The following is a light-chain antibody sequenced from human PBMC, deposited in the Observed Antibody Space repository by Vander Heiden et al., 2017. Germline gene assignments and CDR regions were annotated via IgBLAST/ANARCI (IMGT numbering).Light chain of an antibody. J-gene: IGLJ1*01. V-gene: IGLV2-8*01. CDR2: EVT. Sequence: QSALTQPPSASGSPGQSVTVSCTGTSSDVGGYSYVSWYQQPPGKAPKLLIYEVTKRPSGVPDRFSGSKSGNTASLTVSGLQAEDEADYYCSSYGGSNNYVFGSGTKVTVL. CDR1: SSDVGGYSY. CDR3: SSYGGSNNYV.